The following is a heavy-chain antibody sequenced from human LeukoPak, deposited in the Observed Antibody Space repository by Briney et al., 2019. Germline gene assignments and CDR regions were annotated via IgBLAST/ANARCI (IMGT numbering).Heavy chain of an antibody. CDR3: ARASYYGSGTYYWRPWDF. J-gene: IGHJ4*02. CDR2: INSNNGDT. V-gene: IGHV1-2*02. D-gene: IGHD3-10*01. CDR1: GYIFTGYY. Sequence: ASVKVSCKASGYIFTGYYLHWVRQAPGQGLEWVGWINSNNGDTRYAQSFQGRVNMTRDTSINTVYMDLTSLRSDDTAVYYCARASYYGSGTYYWRPWDFWGQGTLVTVSS.